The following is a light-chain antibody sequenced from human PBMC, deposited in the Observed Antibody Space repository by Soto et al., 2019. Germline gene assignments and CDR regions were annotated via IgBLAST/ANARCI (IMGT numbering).Light chain of an antibody. J-gene: IGKJ4*01. CDR2: YAS. CDR1: QSINRK. V-gene: IGKV3-15*01. CDR3: KQYDSCSPFT. Sequence: EIVMTQSPVTLSVSPGERATLSCRASQSINRKVAWYQQKPGQAPRRLISYASIRATGIPARFSGSESGTEFTLTISSLQSDDVAVYYCKQYDSCSPFTFGGGTKVEIK.